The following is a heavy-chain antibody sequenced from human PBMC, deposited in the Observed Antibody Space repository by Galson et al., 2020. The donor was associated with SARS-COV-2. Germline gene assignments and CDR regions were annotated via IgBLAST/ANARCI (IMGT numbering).Heavy chain of an antibody. CDR1: GFTFSSYG. CDR2: ISYDGSNK. V-gene: IGHV3-30*18. J-gene: IGHJ3*02. CDR3: AKDFVLLWFGEPNAFDI. D-gene: IGHD3-10*01. Sequence: LSLTCAASGFTFSSYGMHWVRQAPGKGLEWVAVISYDGSNKYYADSVKGRFTISRDNSKNTLYLQMNSLRAEDTAVYYCAKDFVLLWFGEPNAFDIWGQGTMVTVSS.